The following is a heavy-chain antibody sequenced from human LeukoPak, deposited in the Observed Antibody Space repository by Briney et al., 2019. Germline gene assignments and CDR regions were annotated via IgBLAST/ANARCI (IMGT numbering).Heavy chain of an antibody. J-gene: IGHJ4*02. CDR2: ISYDGSNK. CDR1: GFTFSSYG. D-gene: IGHD3-22*01. Sequence: GGSLRLSCAASGFTFSSYGMHWVRQAPGKGLEWVAVISYDGSNKYYADSVKGRFTISRDNSKNTLYLQMNSLRVEDTAVYYCAKDRDDSSGYYYFDYWGQGTLVTVSS. V-gene: IGHV3-30*18. CDR3: AKDRDDSSGYYYFDY.